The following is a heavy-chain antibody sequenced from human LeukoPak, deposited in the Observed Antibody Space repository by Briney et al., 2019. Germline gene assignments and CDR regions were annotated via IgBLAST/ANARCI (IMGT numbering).Heavy chain of an antibody. J-gene: IGHJ4*02. D-gene: IGHD4-17*01. Sequence: SETLSLTCTVSGGSISSYYWSWIRQPPGKGLEWIGYIYYSGSTNYNPSLKSRVTISVDTSKNQFSLKLSSVTAADTAVYYCARDPWGSYGDLFDYWGQGTLVTVSS. V-gene: IGHV4-59*12. CDR2: IYYSGST. CDR3: ARDPWGSYGDLFDY. CDR1: GGSISSYY.